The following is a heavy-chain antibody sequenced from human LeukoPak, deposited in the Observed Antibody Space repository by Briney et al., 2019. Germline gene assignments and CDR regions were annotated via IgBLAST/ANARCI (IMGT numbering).Heavy chain of an antibody. D-gene: IGHD1-1*01. V-gene: IGHV4-34*01. CDR1: GGSFSGYY. CDR3: AKDGALRTDYFDY. J-gene: IGHJ4*02. CDR2: INHSGST. Sequence: SETLSLTCAVYGGSFSGYYWSWIRQPPGKGLEWIGEINHSGSTNYNPSLKSRVTISVDTSKNQFSLKLSSVTAADTAVYYCAKDGALRTDYFDYWGQGTLVTVSS.